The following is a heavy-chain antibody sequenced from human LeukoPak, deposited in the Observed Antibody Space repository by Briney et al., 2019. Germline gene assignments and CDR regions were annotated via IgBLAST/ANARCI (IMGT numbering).Heavy chain of an antibody. J-gene: IGHJ4*02. CDR1: GGTFSSYA. CDR3: ARDEGDDSSGYRH. CDR2: INPNSGGT. Sequence: ASVKVSCKASGGTFSSYAISWVRQAPGQGLEWMGWINPNSGGTNYAQKFQGWVTMTRDTSISTAYMELSRLRSDDTAVYYCARDEGDDSSGYRHWGQGTLVTVSS. D-gene: IGHD3-22*01. V-gene: IGHV1-2*04.